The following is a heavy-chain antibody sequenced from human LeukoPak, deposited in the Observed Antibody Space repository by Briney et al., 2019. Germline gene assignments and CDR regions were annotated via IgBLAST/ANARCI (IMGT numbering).Heavy chain of an antibody. Sequence: SETLSLTCTVFGGSLNTYYWTWIRQPPGKGLEWIGYISYSGITDYNPSLKSRVTISVDTSKNQFSLRLRSVTAADTAVYYCARAGFPNWFDPWGQGILVAVSS. CDR3: ARAGFPNWFDP. CDR1: GGSLNTYY. V-gene: IGHV4-59*01. D-gene: IGHD2/OR15-2a*01. CDR2: ISYSGIT. J-gene: IGHJ5*02.